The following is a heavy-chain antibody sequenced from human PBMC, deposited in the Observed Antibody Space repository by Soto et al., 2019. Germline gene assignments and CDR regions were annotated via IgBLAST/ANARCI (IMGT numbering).Heavy chain of an antibody. D-gene: IGHD4-17*01. V-gene: IGHV3-21*01. CDR1: GFTFSSYS. J-gene: IGHJ6*02. Sequence: EVQLVESGGGLVKPGGSLRLSCAASGFTFSSYSMNWVRQAPGKGLEWVSSISSSSSYIYYADSVKGRFTISRDNAKNSLYLQINSLRAEDTAVYYCARYDYGAAYGMDVWGQWTTVTVSS. CDR3: ARYDYGAAYGMDV. CDR2: ISSSSSYI.